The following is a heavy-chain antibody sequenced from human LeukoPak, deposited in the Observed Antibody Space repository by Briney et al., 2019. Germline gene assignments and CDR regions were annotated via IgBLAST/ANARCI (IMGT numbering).Heavy chain of an antibody. J-gene: IGHJ6*01. V-gene: IGHV3-21*01. CDR2: ISSSSSYI. CDR3: ARGSEGYCSGGGCYYGMDV. Sequence: PGGSLRLSCAASGFTFSPYTMNWVRQAPGKGLEWVSYISSSSSYIYYADSVKGRFTISRDNAENSLYLQMNSLRAEDTAVYYCARGSEGYCSGGGCYYGMDVWGQGTTVTVSS. CDR1: GFTFSPYT. D-gene: IGHD2-15*01.